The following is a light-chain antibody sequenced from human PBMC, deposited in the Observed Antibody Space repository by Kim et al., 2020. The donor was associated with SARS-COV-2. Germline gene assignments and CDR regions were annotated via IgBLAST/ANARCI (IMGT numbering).Light chain of an antibody. Sequence: GQSITISCTGTSSDVGTYNYVSWYQQHPGKAPKLMIYDISHRPSGVSNRFAGSKSANTASLTISGLQAEDEADYYCSSYTASRTVVFGGGTQLTVL. CDR3: SSYTASRTVV. J-gene: IGLJ2*01. CDR1: SSDVGTYNY. V-gene: IGLV2-14*03. CDR2: DIS.